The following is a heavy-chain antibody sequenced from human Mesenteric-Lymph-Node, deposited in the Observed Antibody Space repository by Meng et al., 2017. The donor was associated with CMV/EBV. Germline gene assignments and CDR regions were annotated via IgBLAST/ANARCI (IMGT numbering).Heavy chain of an antibody. CDR2: INTNSGNP. V-gene: IGHV7-4-1*02. J-gene: IGHJ1*01. CDR3: ARESCISTSCFFQH. Sequence: KASGYSCTTYAVNWVRQAPGQGLEWMGWINTNSGNPTYAQVFTGRFVFSLDTSVSTAYLQISSLKAEDTAVYYCARESCISTSCFFQHWGQGTLVTVSS. CDR1: GYSCTTYA. D-gene: IGHD2-2*01.